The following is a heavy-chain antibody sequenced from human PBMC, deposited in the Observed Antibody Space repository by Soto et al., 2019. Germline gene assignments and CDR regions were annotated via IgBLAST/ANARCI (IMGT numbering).Heavy chain of an antibody. J-gene: IGHJ4*02. CDR2: IYYSGST. V-gene: IGHV4-30-4*01. Sequence: SETLSLTCTVSGGSISSGDYYWSWIRQPPGKGLEWIGYIYYSGSTYYNPSLKSRVTISVDTSKNQFSLKLSSVTAADTAVYYCAREARITIFGVVIPYGYFDYWGQGTLVTVSS. D-gene: IGHD3-3*01. CDR3: AREARITIFGVVIPYGYFDY. CDR1: GGSISSGDYY.